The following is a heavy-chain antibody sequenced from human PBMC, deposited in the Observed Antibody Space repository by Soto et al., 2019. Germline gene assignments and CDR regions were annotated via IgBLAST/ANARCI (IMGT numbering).Heavy chain of an antibody. CDR3: ARLGGSYAVPHFDY. D-gene: IGHD1-26*01. Sequence: SEPLSLTCAVSGGSISSGGYYWTWIRQPPGKGLEWMGYIYYSGTTTNYNPSLKSRVTLSVDTSKNQFSLKLSSVTAADTAVYYCARLGGSYAVPHFDYWGQGTLVTVSS. CDR1: GGSISSGGYY. J-gene: IGHJ4*02. CDR2: IYYSGTTT. V-gene: IGHV4-61*08.